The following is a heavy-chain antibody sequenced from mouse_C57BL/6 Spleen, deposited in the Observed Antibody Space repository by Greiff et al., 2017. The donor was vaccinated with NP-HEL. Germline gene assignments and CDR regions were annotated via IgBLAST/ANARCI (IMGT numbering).Heavy chain of an antibody. V-gene: IGHV1-82*01. J-gene: IGHJ3*01. CDR1: GYAFSSSW. D-gene: IGHD1-1*01. CDR3: ASSYYYGSSSWFAY. CDR2: IYPGDGDT. Sequence: VKLMESGPELVKPGASVKISCKASGYAFSSSWMNWVKQRPGKGLEWIGRIYPGDGDTNYNGKVKGKATLTADKSSSTAYMQLSSLTSEDSAVYFGASSYYYGSSSWFAYWGQGTLVTVSA.